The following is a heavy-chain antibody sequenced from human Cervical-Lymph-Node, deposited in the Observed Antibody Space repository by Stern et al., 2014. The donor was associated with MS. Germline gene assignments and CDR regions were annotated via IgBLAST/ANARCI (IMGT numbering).Heavy chain of an antibody. CDR1: GDSISSSNW. V-gene: IGHV4-4*02. CDR3: VRALGSSSFRYWFDP. CDR2: IYHAGTT. J-gene: IGHJ5*02. D-gene: IGHD6-13*01. Sequence: QVQLQESGPGLVKPSGTLSLTCAVSGDSISSSNWWSWVRQSPGKGLEWVGDIYHAGTTNYNSTLKSRLTISADNSKHQFSLKLPFVTAADTAVYYCVRALGSSSFRYWFDPWGQGTLVIVSS.